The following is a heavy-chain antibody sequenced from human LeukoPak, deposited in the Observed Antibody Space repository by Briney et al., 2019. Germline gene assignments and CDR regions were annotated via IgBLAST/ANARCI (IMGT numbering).Heavy chain of an antibody. Sequence: ASVKASCKASGYTFTGYYMHWVRQAPGQGLEWMGWINPNSGGTNYAQKFQGWVTMTRDTSISTAYMELSRLRSDDTAVYYCARDLSIAAAGIVTIDYWGQGTLVTVSS. J-gene: IGHJ4*02. CDR3: ARDLSIAAAGIVTIDY. CDR1: GYTFTGYY. D-gene: IGHD6-13*01. CDR2: INPNSGGT. V-gene: IGHV1-2*04.